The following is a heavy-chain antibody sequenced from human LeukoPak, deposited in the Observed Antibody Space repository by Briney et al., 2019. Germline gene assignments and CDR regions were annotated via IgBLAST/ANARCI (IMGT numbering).Heavy chain of an antibody. Sequence: GGSLRLSCAASGFXFSSYWIHWVRQAPGKGLVWVSRINSAGSSTSYADSVKGRFTISRDNAKNTLYLQMNSLRAEDSAVYYCARDLELVYYDSSGYDYWGQGTLVTVSS. CDR1: GFXFSSYW. V-gene: IGHV3-74*01. CDR2: INSAGSST. D-gene: IGHD3-22*01. J-gene: IGHJ4*02. CDR3: ARDLELVYYDSSGYDY.